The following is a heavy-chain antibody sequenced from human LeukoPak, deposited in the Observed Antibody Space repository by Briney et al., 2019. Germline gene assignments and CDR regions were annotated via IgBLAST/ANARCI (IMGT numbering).Heavy chain of an antibody. CDR1: GFTFSSYG. D-gene: IGHD6-13*01. J-gene: IGHJ4*02. Sequence: HPGGSLRLSCAASGFTFSSYGMHWVRQAPGKGLEWVAVIWYDGSNKYYADSVKGRFTISRDNSKNTLYLQMNSLRGEDTAVYYCARERYSSSRYLDYWGQGTLVTVSS. V-gene: IGHV3-33*08. CDR3: ARERYSSSRYLDY. CDR2: IWYDGSNK.